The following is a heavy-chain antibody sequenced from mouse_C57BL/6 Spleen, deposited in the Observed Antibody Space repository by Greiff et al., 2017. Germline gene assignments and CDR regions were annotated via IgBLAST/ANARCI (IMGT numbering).Heavy chain of an antibody. CDR1: GFTFSDYY. CDR2: ISNGGGST. Sequence: EVKVVESGGGLVQPGGSLKLSCAASGFTFSDYYMYWVRQTPEKRLEWVAYISNGGGSTYYPDTVKGRFTISRDNAKNTLYLQMSRLKSEDTAMYYCARTYGSSYYWYFDVWGTGTTVTVSS. CDR3: ARTYGSSYYWYFDV. D-gene: IGHD1-1*01. J-gene: IGHJ1*03. V-gene: IGHV5-12*01.